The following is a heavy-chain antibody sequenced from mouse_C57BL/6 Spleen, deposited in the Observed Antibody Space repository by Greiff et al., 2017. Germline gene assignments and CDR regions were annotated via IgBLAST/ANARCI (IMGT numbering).Heavy chain of an antibody. V-gene: IGHV1-52*01. CDR3: ARVYDYAMEY. J-gene: IGHJ4*01. Sequence: QVQLQQPGAELVRPGSSVKLSCKASGYTFTSYWMHWVKQRPIQGLEWIGNIDPSDSETHYNQKFKDKATLTVDKSSSTAYMQLSSLTSEDSAVYYCARVYDYAMEYRGQGTSVTVSS. CDR1: GYTFTSYW. D-gene: IGHD1-1*01. CDR2: IDPSDSET.